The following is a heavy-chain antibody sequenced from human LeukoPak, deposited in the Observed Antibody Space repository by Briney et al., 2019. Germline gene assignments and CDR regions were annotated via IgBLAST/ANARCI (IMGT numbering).Heavy chain of an antibody. D-gene: IGHD5-18*01. CDR1: GGPFSGYY. CDR3: ARGRQLWYDY. V-gene: IGHV4-34*01. CDR2: INHSGST. J-gene: IGHJ4*02. Sequence: SETLSPTCAVYGGPFSGYYWSWIRQPPGKGLEWIGEINHSGSTNYNPSLKSRVTISVDTSKNQFSLKLSSVTAADTAVYYCARGRQLWYDYWGQGTLVTVSS.